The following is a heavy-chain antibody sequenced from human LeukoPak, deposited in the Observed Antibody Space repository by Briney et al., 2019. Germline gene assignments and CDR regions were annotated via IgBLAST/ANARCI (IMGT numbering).Heavy chain of an antibody. CDR3: ATDSNGQLYYYGMDV. J-gene: IGHJ6*02. V-gene: IGHV1-24*01. CDR2: FDSEDGEA. CDR1: GYTLTELS. Sequence: ASVKVSCKVSGYTLTELSMHWVRQAPGKGLEWMGGFDSEDGEAIYAQKFQGRVTMTEDTSTDTAYMELSSLRSEDTAVYYCATDSNGQLYYYGMDVWGQGTTVTVSS. D-gene: IGHD6-19*01.